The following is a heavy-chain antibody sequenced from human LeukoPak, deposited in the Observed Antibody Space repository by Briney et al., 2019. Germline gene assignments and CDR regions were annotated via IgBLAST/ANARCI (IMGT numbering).Heavy chain of an antibody. CDR3: ARDLLVGVVPAATLLAAFDY. J-gene: IGHJ4*02. V-gene: IGHV1-18*01. CDR1: GYTFTSYG. D-gene: IGHD2-2*01. Sequence: ASVKVSCKASGYTFTSYGISWVRQAPGQGLEWMGWISAYNGNTNYAQKLPGRVTMTTDTSTSTAHMELRSLRSDDTAVYYCARDLLVGVVPAATLLAAFDYWGQGTLVTVSS. CDR2: ISAYNGNT.